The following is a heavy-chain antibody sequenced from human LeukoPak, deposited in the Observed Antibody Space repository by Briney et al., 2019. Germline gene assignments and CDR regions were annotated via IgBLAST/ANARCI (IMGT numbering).Heavy chain of an antibody. J-gene: IGHJ5*02. CDR2: IYYSGGT. Sequence: PSETLSLTCTVSGGSISSRSYYWGWIRQPPGKGLEWIGSIYYSGGTYYNPSLKSRVTISVDTSKNQFSLRLTSVTAADTAVYYCARVYGGKSIWFDPWGQGILVTVSS. CDR1: GGSISSRSYY. V-gene: IGHV4-39*01. D-gene: IGHD4-23*01. CDR3: ARVYGGKSIWFDP.